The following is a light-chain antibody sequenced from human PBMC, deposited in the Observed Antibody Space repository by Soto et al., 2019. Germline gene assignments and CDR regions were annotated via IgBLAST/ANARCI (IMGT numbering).Light chain of an antibody. CDR1: SSDVGGYKY. Sequence: QSALTQPASVSGFPGQSITISCTGTSSDVGGYKYVSWYQQHPGKAPKLLIYEVSNRPSGVSNRFSGSKSGNTASLTVSGLHAEDEADYYCSSYSGSDNFVVFGGGTKVTVL. J-gene: IGLJ2*01. CDR3: SSYSGSDNFVV. CDR2: EVS. V-gene: IGLV2-14*01.